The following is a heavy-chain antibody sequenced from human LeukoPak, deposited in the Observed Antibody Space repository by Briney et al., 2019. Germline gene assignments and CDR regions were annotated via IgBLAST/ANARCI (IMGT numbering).Heavy chain of an antibody. CDR3: ARRSQEQQLVLYYYYYMDV. V-gene: IGHV1-18*01. J-gene: IGHJ6*03. CDR1: GYTFTSYG. D-gene: IGHD6-13*01. Sequence: ASVTVSCKASGYTFTSYGISWVRQAPGQGLEWMGWISAYNGNTNYAQKLQGRVTMTTDTSTSTAYMELRSLRSDDTAVYYCARRSQEQQLVLYYYYYMDVWGKGTTVTVSS. CDR2: ISAYNGNT.